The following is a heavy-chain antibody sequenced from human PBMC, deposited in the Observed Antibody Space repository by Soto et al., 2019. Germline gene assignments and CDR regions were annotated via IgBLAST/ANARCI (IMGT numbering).Heavy chain of an antibody. Sequence: LNVSCTCSGYVFTSDFAGWVSQMPGKGLEWMGIIYPGDSDTRYSPSFQGQVTISADKSISTAYLQLTSLKSSDTAMYYCGRSGGGHKQQPPNYYCGRDVWGQGTTVPVSS. J-gene: IGHJ6*02. CDR1: GYVFTSDF. CDR3: GRSGGGHKQQPPNYYCGRDV. D-gene: IGHD6-13*01. V-gene: IGHV5-51*01. CDR2: IYPGDSDT.